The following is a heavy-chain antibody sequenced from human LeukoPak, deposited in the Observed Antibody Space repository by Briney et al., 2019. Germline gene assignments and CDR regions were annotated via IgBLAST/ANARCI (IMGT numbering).Heavy chain of an antibody. D-gene: IGHD3-10*01. CDR3: AKQHYGSGSYYINDYYFDY. Sequence: GGSLRLSCAASGFTFSSYGMHWVRQAPGKGLEWVAFIRYDGSNKYYADSVKGRFTISRDNSKNTLYLQMNSLRAEDTAVYYCAKQHYGSGSYYINDYYFDYWGQGTLVTVSS. CDR1: GFTFSSYG. J-gene: IGHJ4*02. CDR2: IRYDGSNK. V-gene: IGHV3-30*02.